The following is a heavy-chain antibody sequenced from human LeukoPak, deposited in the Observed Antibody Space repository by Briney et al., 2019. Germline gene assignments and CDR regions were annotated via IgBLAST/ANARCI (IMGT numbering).Heavy chain of an antibody. CDR2: ISGSGGST. J-gene: IGHJ4*02. D-gene: IGHD3-22*01. Sequence: GGSLRLSCAASGFTFSSYAMSWVRQAPGKGLEWVSAISGSGGSTYYADSVKGRFTISRDNSKNTLYLQMNSLRAEDTAVYYCAKDLGPYYYDSSGYPNWGQGTLVTVSS. CDR1: GFTFSSYA. V-gene: IGHV3-23*01. CDR3: AKDLGPYYYDSSGYPN.